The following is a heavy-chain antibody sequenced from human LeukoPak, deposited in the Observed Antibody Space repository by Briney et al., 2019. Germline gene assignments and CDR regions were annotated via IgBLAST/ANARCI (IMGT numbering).Heavy chain of an antibody. CDR1: GFTFSSYW. V-gene: IGHV3-74*01. CDR2: INSDGSST. J-gene: IGHJ6*02. CDR3: AGPRTTDYYYGMDV. D-gene: IGHD4-11*01. Sequence: GGSLRLSCAASGFTFSSYWMHWVRQAPGKGLVWVSRINSDGSSTSYADSVKGRFTISRDNAKNTVYLQMNSLRADDTAVYYCAGPRTTDYYYGMDVWGQGTTVTVSS.